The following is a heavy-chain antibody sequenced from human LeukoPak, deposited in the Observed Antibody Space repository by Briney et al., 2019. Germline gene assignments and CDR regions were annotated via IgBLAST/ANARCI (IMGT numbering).Heavy chain of an antibody. J-gene: IGHJ6*02. CDR3: ARSVLEGEGVAPPPGLPGFYGMDV. CDR2: IYHSGST. D-gene: IGHD2/OR15-2a*01. Sequence: PSETLSLTCVVSGGSISSSNWWSWVRQPPGKGLEWIGEIYHSGSTNYNPSLKSRVTISVDKSKNQFSLKLSSVTAADTAVYYCARSVLEGEGVAPPPGLPGFYGMDVWGQGTTVTVSS. V-gene: IGHV4-4*02. CDR1: GGSISSSNW.